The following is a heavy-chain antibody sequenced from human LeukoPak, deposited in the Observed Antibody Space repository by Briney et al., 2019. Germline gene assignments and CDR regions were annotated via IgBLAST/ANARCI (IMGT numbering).Heavy chain of an antibody. CDR2: IYYSGST. CDR1: GGSISSSSYY. V-gene: IGHV4-39*07. D-gene: IGHD6-13*01. J-gene: IGHJ4*02. CDR3: AREGRLQQPFDY. Sequence: PSETLSLTCTVSGGSISSSSYYWGWIRQPPGKGLEWIGSIYYSGSTYYNPSLKSRVTISADTSKNQFSLKLSSVTAADTAVYYCAREGRLQQPFDYWGQGTLVTVSS.